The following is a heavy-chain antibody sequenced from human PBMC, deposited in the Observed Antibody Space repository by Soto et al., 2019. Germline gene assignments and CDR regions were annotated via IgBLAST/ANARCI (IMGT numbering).Heavy chain of an antibody. Sequence: QVQLQQWGAGLLKPSETLSLTCAVYGGSFSGYYWSWIRQPPGKGLEWIGEINHSGSTNYNPSLKSRVTISVDTSKNQCSLKLSSVTAADTAVYYCARDSGSDGDFDYWGQGTLVTVSS. CDR1: GGSFSGYY. CDR3: ARDSGSDGDFDY. J-gene: IGHJ4*02. V-gene: IGHV4-34*01. D-gene: IGHD1-26*01. CDR2: INHSGST.